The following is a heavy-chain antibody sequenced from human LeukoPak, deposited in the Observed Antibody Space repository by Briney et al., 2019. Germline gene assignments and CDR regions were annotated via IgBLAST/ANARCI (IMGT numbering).Heavy chain of an antibody. CDR1: GFTFSSYS. V-gene: IGHV3-21*01. Sequence: GGSLRLSCAASGFTFSSYSMNWVRQAPGKGLEWVSSISGSSGYIYYADSLKGRFTISRDNAKNSLYLQMNSLRAEDTAVYYCATEAPSSSPYLAPESLGDYWGQGTLVTVSS. CDR3: ATEAPSSSPYLAPESLGDY. CDR2: ISGSSGYI. D-gene: IGHD6-13*01. J-gene: IGHJ4*02.